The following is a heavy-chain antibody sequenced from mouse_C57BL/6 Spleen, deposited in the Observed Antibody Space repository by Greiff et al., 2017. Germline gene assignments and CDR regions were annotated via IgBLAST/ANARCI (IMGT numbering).Heavy chain of an antibody. V-gene: IGHV1-9*01. CDR1: GYTFTGYW. J-gene: IGHJ4*01. Sequence: QVQLQQSGAELMKPGASVKLSCKATGYTFTGYWIEWVKQRPGHGLEWIGEILPGSGSTNYNEKFKGKATFTADTSSNTAYMQLSSLTTEDSAIYYGARYPTMDGNYPSYAMDYWGQGTSVTVSS. CDR3: ARYPTMDGNYPSYAMDY. CDR2: ILPGSGST. D-gene: IGHD2-1*01.